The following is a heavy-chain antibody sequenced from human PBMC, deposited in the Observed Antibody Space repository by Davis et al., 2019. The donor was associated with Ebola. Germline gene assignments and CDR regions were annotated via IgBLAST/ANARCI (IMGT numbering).Heavy chain of an antibody. V-gene: IGHV3-74*01. CDR3: VRDRDYWVHSYMDV. J-gene: IGHJ6*03. D-gene: IGHD2-8*02. CDR1: GFTFSNFH. Sequence: GESLKISCAASGFTFSNFHIHWVRQTPGKGLVWVARIDPDGTGTNYADSVKGRFTISRDNAKNTLSLQMNSLRVEDTAVYYCVRDRDYWVHSYMDVWGNGTTVIVSS. CDR2: IDPDGTGT.